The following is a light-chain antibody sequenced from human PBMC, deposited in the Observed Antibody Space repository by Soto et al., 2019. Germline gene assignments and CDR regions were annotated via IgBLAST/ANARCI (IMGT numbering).Light chain of an antibody. CDR2: GAS. J-gene: IGKJ4*01. CDR3: QQRSSWPLT. CDR1: QTFSGY. V-gene: IGKV3-11*01. Sequence: EIVLTQSPATLSLSPGERATLSCRASQTFSGYLVWYQQKPGQAPRLLIFGASNRATGVPARFSASGSGTDFTLTISSLEHEDFEVYYCQQRSSWPLTLGGGTKVDIK.